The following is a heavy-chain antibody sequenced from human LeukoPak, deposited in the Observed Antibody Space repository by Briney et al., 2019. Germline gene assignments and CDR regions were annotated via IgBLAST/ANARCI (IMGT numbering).Heavy chain of an antibody. D-gene: IGHD2-15*01. J-gene: IGHJ4*02. CDR2: ISYDGSNK. Sequence: GRSLRLSCAASGFTFSSYAMHWVRQAPGKGLEWVAVISYDGSNKYYADPVKGRFTISRDNSKNTLYLQMNSLRAEDTAVYYCARAYCSGGSCRYYFDYWGQGTLVTVSS. CDR3: ARAYCSGGSCRYYFDY. CDR1: GFTFSSYA. V-gene: IGHV3-30-3*01.